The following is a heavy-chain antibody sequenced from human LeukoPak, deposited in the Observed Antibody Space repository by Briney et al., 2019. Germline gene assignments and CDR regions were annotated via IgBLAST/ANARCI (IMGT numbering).Heavy chain of an antibody. Sequence: GGSLRLSCVASGFIFRNYWMSWVRQAPGKGLEWVANINHDGGDKNYVDSVKGRFTISRDNAKSSLYLQMNSLRVEDTAVYYCAITGGPTVTAFDLWGQGILVAVSS. CDR1: GFIFRNYW. D-gene: IGHD4-17*01. CDR3: AITGGPTVTAFDL. V-gene: IGHV3-7*02. CDR2: INHDGGDK. J-gene: IGHJ4*02.